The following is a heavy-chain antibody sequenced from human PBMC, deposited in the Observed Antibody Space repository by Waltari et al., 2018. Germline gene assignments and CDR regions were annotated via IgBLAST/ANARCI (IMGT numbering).Heavy chain of an antibody. CDR2: ISYNGAT. Sequence: QLQLQESGPGLVKPSETLALTCSVSGGSITTNSLYWGWSRQPPGQGLEWIGTISYNGATYSSPSLRGRLTLSRDTTMNQLSLKLGSVTAADTAVYYCATYIGASVGTAAFDVWDQGTMVTVSS. D-gene: IGHD5-12*01. CDR1: GGSITTNSLY. J-gene: IGHJ3*01. V-gene: IGHV4-39*01. CDR3: ATYIGASVGTAAFDV.